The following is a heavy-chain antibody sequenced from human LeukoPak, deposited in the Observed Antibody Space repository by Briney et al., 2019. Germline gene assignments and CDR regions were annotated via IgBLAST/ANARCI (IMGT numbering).Heavy chain of an antibody. D-gene: IGHD2-15*01. CDR2: ISWNSGSI. Sequence: GGSLRLSCAASGFTFDDYAMHWVRQAPGKGLEWVSGISWNSGSIGYADSVKGRFTISRDNAKNSLYLQMNSLRAEDTALYYCAKALVVVAATPLDYWGQGTLATVSS. V-gene: IGHV3-9*01. J-gene: IGHJ4*02. CDR1: GFTFDDYA. CDR3: AKALVVVAATPLDY.